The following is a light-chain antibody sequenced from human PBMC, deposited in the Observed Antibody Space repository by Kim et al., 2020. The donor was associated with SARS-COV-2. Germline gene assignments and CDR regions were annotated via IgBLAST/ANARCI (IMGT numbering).Light chain of an antibody. CDR1: HDVSTW. CDR3: LQTNSFPLS. J-gene: IGKJ4*01. CDR2: AAS. Sequence: DIQMTQSPSSVSASVGDRVTITCRASHDVSTWLAWYQHKPGKAPKLLIYAASSLQSGLPPRFSGSGSGTDFTLTISSLLPEDFATYYCLQTNSFPLSCGGGTKVDIK. V-gene: IGKV1-12*01.